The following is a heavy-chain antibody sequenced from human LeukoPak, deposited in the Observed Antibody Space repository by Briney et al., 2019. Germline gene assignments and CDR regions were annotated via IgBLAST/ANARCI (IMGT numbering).Heavy chain of an antibody. V-gene: IGHV3-21*01. D-gene: IGHD3-10*01. CDR2: ISSSSSYI. CDR3: ALLPYYGSGSYYTAAAYYGMDV. J-gene: IGHJ6*04. CDR1: GFTFSSYS. Sequence: GSLRLSCAASGFTFSSYSMNWVRQAPGKGLEWVSSISSSSSYIYYADSVKGRFTISRDNAKNSLYLQMNSLRAEDTAVYYCALLPYYGSGSYYTAAAYYGMDVWGKGTTVTVSS.